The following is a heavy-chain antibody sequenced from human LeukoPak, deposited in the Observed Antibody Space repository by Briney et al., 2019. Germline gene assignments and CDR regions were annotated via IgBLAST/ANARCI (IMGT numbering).Heavy chain of an antibody. J-gene: IGHJ6*03. D-gene: IGHD6-19*01. Sequence: PGGSLRLSCAASGFSYITYAMSWVRRAPGKGLEWVAAITASGSITYHADSVKGRFTVSRDNPKKMMYLQMDSLRVADTAVYYCAKGTGSHYFYYYMDVWGKGTTVSVS. CDR3: AKGTGSHYFYYYMDV. CDR2: ITASGSIT. CDR1: GFSYITYA. V-gene: IGHV3-23*01.